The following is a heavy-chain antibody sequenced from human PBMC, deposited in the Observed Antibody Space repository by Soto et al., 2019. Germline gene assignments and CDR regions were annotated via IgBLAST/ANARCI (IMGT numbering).Heavy chain of an antibody. CDR2: ISAYNGDT. CDR3: ARGATPTDY. V-gene: IGHV1-18*04. J-gene: IGHJ4*02. CDR1: GYTFTSYS. Sequence: ASVKVSCKASGYTFTSYSINWVRQVPGQGLEWMGRISAYNGDTNYGQKFQGRVTMTTDTSTSTAYMELRSLTSDDTAMFYCARGATPTDYWGQGTLVTVSS.